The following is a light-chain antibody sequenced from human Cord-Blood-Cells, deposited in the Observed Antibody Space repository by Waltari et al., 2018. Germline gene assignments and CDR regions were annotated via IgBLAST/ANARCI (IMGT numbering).Light chain of an antibody. CDR1: SSDVGSYNL. Sequence: QSALTQPASVSGSPGQSITISCPGTSSDVGSYNLVSSYQQHPGKAPKRMIYEGSKRPSGVSNRFSGSKSGNTASLTISGLQAEDEADYYCCSYAGSSTPWVFGGGTKLTVL. CDR2: EGS. J-gene: IGLJ3*02. CDR3: CSYAGSSTPWV. V-gene: IGLV2-23*01.